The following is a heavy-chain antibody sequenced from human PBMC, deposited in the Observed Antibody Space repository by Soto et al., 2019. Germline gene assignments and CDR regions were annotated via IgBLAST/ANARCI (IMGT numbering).Heavy chain of an antibody. CDR2: IDYSGST. D-gene: IGHD4-17*01. J-gene: IGHJ5*02. V-gene: IGHV4-39*01. Sequence: QLQLQESGPGLVKPSETLSLTCTVSGGSISRSSYYWGWIRQPPGKGLEWIGSIDYSGSTYYNPSLKSRITISVDTSKNQFSLKLSSMTAADTAVYYCARHRPTTVTAEGWFDPWGQGTLVTVSS. CDR3: ARHRPTTVTAEGWFDP. CDR1: GGSISRSSYY.